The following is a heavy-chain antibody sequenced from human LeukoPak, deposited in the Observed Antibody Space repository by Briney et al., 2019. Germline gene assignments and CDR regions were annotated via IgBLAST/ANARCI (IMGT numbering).Heavy chain of an antibody. Sequence: ASVKVSYKASGYTFTGYYMHWVRQAPGQGLEWMGRINPNSGDTNYAQKFQGRVTMTRDTSISTAYMELSRLRSDDTAVYYCARDHCSSTSCYWVYWGQGTLVTVSS. J-gene: IGHJ4*02. D-gene: IGHD2-2*01. CDR3: ARDHCSSTSCYWVY. V-gene: IGHV1-2*06. CDR2: INPNSGDT. CDR1: GYTFTGYY.